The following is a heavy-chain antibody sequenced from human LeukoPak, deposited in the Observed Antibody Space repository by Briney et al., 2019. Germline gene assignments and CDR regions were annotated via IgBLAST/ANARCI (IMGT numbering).Heavy chain of an antibody. CDR2: ISGSGGRT. CDR3: AKRDYYDSNGYFFPYYFDN. Sequence: PGGSLRLSCAASGFTFINYAMSWVRQAPGKGLEWVSGISGSGGRTYYAGSVRGRFTISRDNSRNRLYLQMNSLRAEDTALYYCAKRDYYDSNGYFFPYYFDNWGQGTLVAVPS. CDR1: GFTFINYA. D-gene: IGHD3-22*01. V-gene: IGHV3-23*01. J-gene: IGHJ4*02.